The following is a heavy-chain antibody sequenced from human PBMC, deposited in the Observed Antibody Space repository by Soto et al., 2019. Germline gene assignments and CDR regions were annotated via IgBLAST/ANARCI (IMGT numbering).Heavy chain of an antibody. D-gene: IGHD3-9*01. V-gene: IGHV4-59*01. CDR3: ARGALGYTYYDILTGRTPAPYYMDV. CDR1: GGSISSFY. J-gene: IGHJ6*03. Sequence: PSETLSLTCTLSGGSISSFYWSWIRQPPGKGLEWIGYIYYSGSTNYNPSLKSRVTISVDTSKNQFSLKLSSVTAADTAVYYCARGALGYTYYDILTGRTPAPYYMDVWGKGTTVTVS. CDR2: IYYSGST.